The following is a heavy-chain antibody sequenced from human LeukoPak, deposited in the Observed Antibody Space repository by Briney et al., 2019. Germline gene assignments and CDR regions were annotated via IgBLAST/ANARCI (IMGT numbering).Heavy chain of an antibody. CDR1: GGTFSSYA. CDR2: IIPILGIA. D-gene: IGHD2-21*01. J-gene: IGHJ3*02. CDR3: ARVAKGFDAFDI. V-gene: IGHV1-69*04. Sequence: SVKGSCKASGGTFSSYAISWVRQAPGQGLEWMGRIIPILGIANYAQKFQGRVTITADKSKSTAYMELSSLRSEDTAVYYCARVAKGFDAFDIWGQGTMVTVSS.